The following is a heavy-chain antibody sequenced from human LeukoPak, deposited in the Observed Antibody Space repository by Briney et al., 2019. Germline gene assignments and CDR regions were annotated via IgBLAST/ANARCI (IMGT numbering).Heavy chain of an antibody. CDR2: ISTYTGNT. CDR3: AREPGSYYNSAGGLDY. Sequence: ASVKVSCKASGFTFTTYGISWVRQAPGQGLEWMGWISTYTGNTKYAQKLQGRVTMTSDTSTNTAYMELRSLRSDDTAVYYCAREPGSYYNSAGGLDYWGQGTLLIVS. D-gene: IGHD3-10*01. V-gene: IGHV1-18*01. CDR1: GFTFTTYG. J-gene: IGHJ4*02.